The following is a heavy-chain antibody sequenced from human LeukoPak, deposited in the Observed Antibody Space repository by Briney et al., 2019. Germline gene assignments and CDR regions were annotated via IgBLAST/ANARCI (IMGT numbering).Heavy chain of an antibody. D-gene: IGHD3-22*01. CDR1: GGSISSHY. CDR2: IYYSGST. Sequence: SETLSLTCTVSGGSISSHYWSWIRQSPGKGLEWIGYIYYSGSTNYNPSLKSRVTISVDTSKNQFSLKLSSVTAADTAVYYCARVLPKYYYDSSGYFDYWGQGTLVTVSS. J-gene: IGHJ4*02. CDR3: ARVLPKYYYDSSGYFDY. V-gene: IGHV4-59*11.